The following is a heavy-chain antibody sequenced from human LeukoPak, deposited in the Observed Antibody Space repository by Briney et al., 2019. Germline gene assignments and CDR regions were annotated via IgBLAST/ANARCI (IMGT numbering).Heavy chain of an antibody. V-gene: IGHV4-59*01. Sequence: SETLSLTCTVSGGSISSYYWSWIRQPPGKGLEWIGYIYYSGSTNYNPSLKSRVTISVDTSKNQFSLKLSSVTAADTAVYYCARGSNDFWSGYYKGDHFDYWGQGTLVTVSS. J-gene: IGHJ4*02. CDR3: ARGSNDFWSGYYKGDHFDY. CDR2: IYYSGST. CDR1: GGSISSYY. D-gene: IGHD3-3*01.